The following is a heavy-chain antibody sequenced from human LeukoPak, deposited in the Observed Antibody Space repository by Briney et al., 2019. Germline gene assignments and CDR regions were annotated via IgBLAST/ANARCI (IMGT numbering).Heavy chain of an antibody. Sequence: PGGSLRLSCAASGXAVSSNFMSWVRQAPGKGLEWVSLIYSGGSTYYADSVKGRFTISREISKNTLYLQMNSLRAEDTAVYYCGRERLELPSYYYGMDVWGQGTTVTVSS. V-gene: IGHV3-66*01. D-gene: IGHD1-7*01. CDR2: IYSGGST. CDR1: GXAVSSNF. CDR3: GRERLELPSYYYGMDV. J-gene: IGHJ6*02.